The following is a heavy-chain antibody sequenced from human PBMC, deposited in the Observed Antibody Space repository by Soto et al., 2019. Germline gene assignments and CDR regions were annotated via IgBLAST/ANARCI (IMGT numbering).Heavy chain of an antibody. V-gene: IGHV4-39*01. CDR3: VSQGTTVLTQAYFDY. CDR1: GGSVTNSSYY. Sequence: SETLSLTCTVSGGSVTNSSYYWGWIRQSPGKGLEWMGSVYYRGRSYSKSSVKSRVTISVDTSKNQFSLNFNSVTASDTALYYCVSQGTTVLTQAYFDYWGPGALVTVSS. J-gene: IGHJ4*02. D-gene: IGHD4-17*01. CDR2: VYYRGRS.